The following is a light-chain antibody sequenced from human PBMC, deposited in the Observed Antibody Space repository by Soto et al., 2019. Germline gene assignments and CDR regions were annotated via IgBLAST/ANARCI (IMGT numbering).Light chain of an antibody. V-gene: IGLV2-14*01. CDR1: SSDVGGYNY. CDR2: EVS. CDR3: TSYTSISLYA. J-gene: IGLJ1*01. Sequence: LTQPASVSGSPGQSITISCTGTSSDVGGYNYVSWYQQHPGKAPKLMIYEVSNRPSGVSNRFSGSKSGNTASLTISGLQAVDEADYYCTSYTSISLYAFGTGTKVTVL.